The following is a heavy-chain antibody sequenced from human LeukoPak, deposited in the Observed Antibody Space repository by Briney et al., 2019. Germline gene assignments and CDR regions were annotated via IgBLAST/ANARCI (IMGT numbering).Heavy chain of an antibody. V-gene: IGHV4-39*07. D-gene: IGHD1-26*01. CDR2: IYYSGST. CDR1: GGSISSSSYY. CDR3: AKGVDSGY. J-gene: IGHJ4*02. Sequence: PSETLSLTCTVSGGSISSSSYYWGWIRQPPGKGLEWIGSIYYSGSTYYNPSLKSRVTISVDTSKNQFSLKLSSVTAADTAVYYCAKGVDSGYWGQGTLVTVSS.